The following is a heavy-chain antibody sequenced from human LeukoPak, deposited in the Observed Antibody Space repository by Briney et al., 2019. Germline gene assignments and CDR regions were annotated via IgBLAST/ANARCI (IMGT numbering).Heavy chain of an antibody. J-gene: IGHJ5*02. Sequence: GGSLRLSCAASGFTFSSYSVNWVRQAPGKGLEWVSSISSSSSYIYYADSVKGRFTISRDNAKNSLYLQMNSLRAEDTAVYYCARSGLEPNWFDPWGQGTLVTVSS. CDR3: ARSGLEPNWFDP. V-gene: IGHV3-21*01. D-gene: IGHD3-22*01. CDR1: GFTFSSYS. CDR2: ISSSSSYI.